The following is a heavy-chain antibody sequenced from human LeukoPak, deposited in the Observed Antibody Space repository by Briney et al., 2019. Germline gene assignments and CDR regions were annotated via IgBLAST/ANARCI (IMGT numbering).Heavy chain of an antibody. J-gene: IGHJ6*03. D-gene: IGHD5-18*01. CDR1: GYTFNNYG. V-gene: IGHV1-18*01. Sequence: ASVKVSCKASGYTFNNYGITWVRQAPGQGLEWMGWISVYNGNTNYAQKLQGRVTMTRNTSISTAYMELSSLRSEDTAVYYCARDNGGTAMAYYYYYYMDVWGKGTTVTISS. CDR2: ISVYNGNT. CDR3: ARDNGGTAMAYYYYYYMDV.